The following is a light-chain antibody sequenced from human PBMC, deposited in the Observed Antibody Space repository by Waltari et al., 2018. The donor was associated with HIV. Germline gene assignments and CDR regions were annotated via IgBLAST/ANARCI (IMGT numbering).Light chain of an antibody. CDR2: EVS. Sequence: QSALTQPASVSGSPGQSITISCTGTSSDVGSYNLVSWYQQLPGKAPKLMIYEVSKRPSGFSNRFSGSKSCNTASLTISGLQAEDEADYYCCSYAGSSTSVFGGGTKLTVL. CDR1: SSDVGSYNL. CDR3: CSYAGSSTSV. J-gene: IGLJ2*01. V-gene: IGLV2-23*02.